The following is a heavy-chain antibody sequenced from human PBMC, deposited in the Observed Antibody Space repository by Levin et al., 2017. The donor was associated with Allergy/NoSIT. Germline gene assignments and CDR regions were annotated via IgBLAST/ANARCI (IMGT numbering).Heavy chain of an antibody. CDR3: ARNNRGYCSGGSCPFDY. CDR2: IYSGGST. D-gene: IGHD2-15*01. CDR1: GFTVRSNY. Sequence: GGSLRLSCAASGFTVRSNYMSWVRQAPGKGLEWVSVIYSGGSTYYADSVKGRFTISRDNSKNTLYLQMNSLRAEDTAVYYCARNNRGYCSGGSCPFDYWGQGTLVTVSS. V-gene: IGHV3-53*01. J-gene: IGHJ4*02.